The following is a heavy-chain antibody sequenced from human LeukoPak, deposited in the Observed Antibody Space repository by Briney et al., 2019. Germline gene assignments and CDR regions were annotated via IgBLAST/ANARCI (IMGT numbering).Heavy chain of an antibody. V-gene: IGHV3-9*01. J-gene: IGHJ4*02. Sequence: GGSLRLSCAASGFTFDDYAMHWVRQAPGKGLEWVSGISWNSGSIGYADSVKGRFTISRDNAKNSLYLQMNSLRAEDTALYYCAKTTRPGLLFPPDDYWGQGTLVTVSS. CDR1: GFTFDDYA. CDR3: AKTTRPGLLFPPDDY. CDR2: ISWNSGSI. D-gene: IGHD2-2*01.